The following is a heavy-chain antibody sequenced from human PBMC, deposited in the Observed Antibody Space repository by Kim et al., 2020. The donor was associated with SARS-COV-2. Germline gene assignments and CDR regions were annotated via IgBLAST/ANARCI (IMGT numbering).Heavy chain of an antibody. CDR1: GYTFTGYY. CDR3: ARVGTLPTLPSIAAALGD. J-gene: IGHJ4*02. D-gene: IGHD6-13*01. CDR2: INPNSGGT. Sequence: ASVKVSCKASGYTFTGYYMHWVRQAPGQGLEWMGWINPNSGGTNYAQKFQGRVTMTRDTSISTAYMELSRLRSDDTAVYYCARVGTLPTLPSIAAALGDWGQGTLVTVSS. V-gene: IGHV1-2*02.